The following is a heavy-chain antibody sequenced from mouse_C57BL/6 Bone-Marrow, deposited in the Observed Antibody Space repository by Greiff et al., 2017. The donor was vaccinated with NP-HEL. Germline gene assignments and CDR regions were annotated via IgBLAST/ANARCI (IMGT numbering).Heavy chain of an antibody. CDR3: ANHDYDERTWFAY. CDR2: INPSTGGT. J-gene: IGHJ3*01. CDR1: GYSFTGYY. D-gene: IGHD2-4*01. Sequence: VQLQQSGPELVKPGASVKISCKASGYSFTGYYMNWVKQSPEKSLEWIGEINPSTGGTTYNQKFKAKATLTVDKSSSTAYMQLKSLTSEDSAVYYCANHDYDERTWFAYWGQGTLVTVSA. V-gene: IGHV1-42*01.